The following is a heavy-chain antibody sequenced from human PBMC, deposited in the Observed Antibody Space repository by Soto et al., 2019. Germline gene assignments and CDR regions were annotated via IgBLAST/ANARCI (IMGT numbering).Heavy chain of an antibody. CDR2: ISSSGSTI. D-gene: IGHD6-13*01. J-gene: IGHJ6*02. CDR1: GFTFSDYY. Sequence: GGSLRLSCAASGFTFSDYYMSWIRQAPGKGLEWVSYISSSGSTIYYADSVKGRFTISRDNAKNSLYLQMNSLRAEDTAVYYCARDRGDGSSWYRSYYGMDVWGQGTTVTVSS. V-gene: IGHV3-11*01. CDR3: ARDRGDGSSWYRSYYGMDV.